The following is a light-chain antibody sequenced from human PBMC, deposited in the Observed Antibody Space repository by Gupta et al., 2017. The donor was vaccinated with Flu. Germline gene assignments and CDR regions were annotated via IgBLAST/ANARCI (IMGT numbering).Light chain of an antibody. CDR1: QGISSY. CDR3: QQYYSYPLIT. V-gene: IGKV1-8*01. Sequence: IRMTQSPSPFSASTGDRVTITCRASQGISSYLAWYQQKPGKAPKLLIYAASTLQSGVPSRFSGSGSGTDFTLTIICLQSEDFATYYCQQYYSYPLITFGQGTRLEIK. CDR2: AAS. J-gene: IGKJ5*01.